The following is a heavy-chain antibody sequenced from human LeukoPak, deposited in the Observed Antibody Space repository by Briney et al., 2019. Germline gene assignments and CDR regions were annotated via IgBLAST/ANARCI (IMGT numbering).Heavy chain of an antibody. D-gene: IGHD2-8*01. CDR1: GFTFSSYS. V-gene: IGHV3-23*01. CDR3: AKEDIVLMVYATGYFDY. J-gene: IGHJ4*02. CDR2: ISGSGSNT. Sequence: PGGSLRLSCAASGFTFSSYSMNWIRQAPGKGLEWVSTISGSGSNTYYADSVKGRFTISRDNSKNTLYLQMNSLRAEDTAVYYCAKEDIVLMVYATGYFDYWGQGTLVTVSS.